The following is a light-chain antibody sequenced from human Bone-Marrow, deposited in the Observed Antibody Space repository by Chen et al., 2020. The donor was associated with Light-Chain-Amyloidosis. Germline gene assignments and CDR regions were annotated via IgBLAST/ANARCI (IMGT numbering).Light chain of an antibody. CDR1: NIVSTS. V-gene: IGLV3-21*02. Sequence: SYVLTQPSSVSVAPGQTATIAWGGNNIVSTSVNWYQQTPGQAPLLVVYDDRDRPSGIPERLSGSNSGNTATLPIGRVEAGDEADYYCQVWDRSSDRPVFGGGTKLTVL. CDR3: QVWDRSSDRPV. CDR2: DDR. J-gene: IGLJ3*02.